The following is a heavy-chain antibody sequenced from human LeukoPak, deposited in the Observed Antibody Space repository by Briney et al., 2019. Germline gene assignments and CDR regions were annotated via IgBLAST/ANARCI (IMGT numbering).Heavy chain of an antibody. Sequence: GRSLRLSCAASGFTFSNYGIYWVRQAPGKGLEWVAVIWYDGSNKYYADSVKGRFTISRDNSKNTLYLQMNSLRGEDTAVYYCARSLNIAVAGFGMDVWGQGTTVTVSS. CDR2: IWYDGSNK. CDR3: ARSLNIAVAGFGMDV. CDR1: GFTFSNYG. J-gene: IGHJ6*02. V-gene: IGHV3-33*07. D-gene: IGHD6-19*01.